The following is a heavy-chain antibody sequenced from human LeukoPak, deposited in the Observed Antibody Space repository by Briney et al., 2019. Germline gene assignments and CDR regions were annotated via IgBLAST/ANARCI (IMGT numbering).Heavy chain of an antibody. D-gene: IGHD4-17*01. CDR2: ITNDGSST. J-gene: IGHJ4*02. CDR1: GLTFSSHW. CDR3: ARANYGDYVDY. V-gene: IGHV3-74*01. Sequence: PGGSLRLSCAASGLTFSSHWMHWVRQAPGKGLVWVSRITNDGSSTTYADSVKGRFTISRDNAKNSLYLQMNSLRAEDTAVYYCARANYGDYVDYWGQGTLVTVSS.